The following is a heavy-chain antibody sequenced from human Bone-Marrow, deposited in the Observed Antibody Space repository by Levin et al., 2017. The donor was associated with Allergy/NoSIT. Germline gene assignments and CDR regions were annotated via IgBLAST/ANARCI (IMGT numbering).Heavy chain of an antibody. J-gene: IGHJ5*01. CDR1: GGSLSSHY. V-gene: IGHV4-59*11. Sequence: SETLSLTCTVSGGSLSSHYWSWIRLSPGKGLEWIGYIFYSGTTNYNPSLKGRVTISIDTSKNQFSLRLQSVTGADTAIYYCARNRGGKRTGWLGDYSGSRTSIDWFDSWGQGTLVTVSS. CDR3: ARNRGGKRTGWLGDYSGSRTSIDWFDS. CDR2: IFYSGTT. D-gene: IGHD3-10*01.